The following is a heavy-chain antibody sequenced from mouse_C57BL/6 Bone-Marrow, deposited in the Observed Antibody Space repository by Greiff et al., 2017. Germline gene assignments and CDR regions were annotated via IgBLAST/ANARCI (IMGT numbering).Heavy chain of an antibody. Sequence: DVQLVESGGDLVKPGGSLKLSCAASGFTFSSYGMSWVRQTPDKRLEWVATISSGGSYTYYPDSVKGRFTISRDNAKNTLYLQMSSLKSEDTAMYYCARLGPGDDWGQGTTLTVSS. D-gene: IGHD4-1*01. CDR2: ISSGGSYT. CDR1: GFTFSSYG. CDR3: ARLGPGDD. V-gene: IGHV5-6*01. J-gene: IGHJ2*01.